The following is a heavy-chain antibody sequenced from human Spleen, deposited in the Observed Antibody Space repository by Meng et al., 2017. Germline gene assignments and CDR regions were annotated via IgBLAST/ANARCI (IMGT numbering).Heavy chain of an antibody. CDR3: AKVGGLVPNFDY. Sequence: GESLKISCAASGFTFDDYGMSWVRQAPGKGLEWVSGINWNGGSTGYADSVKGRFTISRDNSKNTLYLQMNSLRAEDTAVYYCAKVGGLVPNFDYWGQGTLVTVSS. V-gene: IGHV3-20*04. J-gene: IGHJ4*02. D-gene: IGHD3-16*01. CDR1: GFTFDDYG. CDR2: INWNGGST.